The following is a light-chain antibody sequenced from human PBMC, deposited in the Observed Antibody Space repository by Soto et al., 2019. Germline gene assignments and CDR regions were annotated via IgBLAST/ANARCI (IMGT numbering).Light chain of an antibody. CDR2: AAS. CDR1: QGISNS. CDR3: QHLGT. J-gene: IGKJ1*01. Sequence: DIQLTQSPSFVSASVGDRVTIACRASQGISNSLAWYQQKPGKAPKLLIYAASSSQTGVPSRFSGSGSGTEFTLTISSLQSEDFATYYCQHLGTFGQGTKVEIQ. V-gene: IGKV1-9*01.